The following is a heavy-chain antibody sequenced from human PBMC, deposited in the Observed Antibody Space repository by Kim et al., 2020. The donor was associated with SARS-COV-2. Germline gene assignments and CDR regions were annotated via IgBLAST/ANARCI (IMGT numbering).Heavy chain of an antibody. D-gene: IGHD3-10*01. Sequence: SETLSLTCAVYGGSFSGYYWSWIRQPPGKGLEWIGEINNSGSTNYNPSLKSRVTISVDTSKNQFSLKLSSVTAADTAVYYCARGTITMVRGWFDPWGQGTLVTVSS. V-gene: IGHV4-34*01. CDR2: INNSGST. CDR3: ARGTITMVRGWFDP. J-gene: IGHJ5*02. CDR1: GGSFSGYY.